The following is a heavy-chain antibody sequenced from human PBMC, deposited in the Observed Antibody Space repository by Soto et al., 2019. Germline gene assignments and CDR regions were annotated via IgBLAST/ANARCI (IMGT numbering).Heavy chain of an antibody. CDR1: GGSFSGYY. D-gene: IGHD6-13*01. V-gene: IGHV4-34*01. CDR2: INHRGNT. Sequence: PSETLSLTCAVYGGSFSGYYWSWIRQPPGKGLEWIGEINHRGNTNYNPSLKSRVTISVDTSKNQFSLNLRSVTAADTAVYYCARGGRQQLVRNNWFDPWGQGTLVTVSS. J-gene: IGHJ5*02. CDR3: ARGGRQQLVRNNWFDP.